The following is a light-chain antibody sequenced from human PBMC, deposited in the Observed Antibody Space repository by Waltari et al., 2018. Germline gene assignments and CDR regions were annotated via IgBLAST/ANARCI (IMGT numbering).Light chain of an antibody. Sequence: QSALTQPASVSGSPGQSIAISCTGTTNDVGRYDYVSWYQQHPGKAPKLMIYDVNRRPSGVSDRCFGSKSGNTASLTISGLQAEDEADYYCSSYTSSNSVLFGGGTHLTVL. CDR2: DVN. CDR3: SSYTSSNSVL. J-gene: IGLJ2*01. CDR1: TNDVGRYDY. V-gene: IGLV2-14*03.